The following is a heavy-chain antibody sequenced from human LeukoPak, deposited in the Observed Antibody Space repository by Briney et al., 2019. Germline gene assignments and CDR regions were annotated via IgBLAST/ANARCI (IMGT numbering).Heavy chain of an antibody. CDR3: AADSSSWYPVDFDY. V-gene: IGHV3-53*05. D-gene: IGHD6-13*01. CDR2: IYSGGST. J-gene: IGHJ4*02. CDR1: GFTVSSNY. Sequence: GGSLRLSCAASGFTVSSNYMSWVRQAPGKGLEWVSVIYSGGSTYYADSVKGRFTISRDNAKNSLYLQMNSLRAEDSALYYCAADSSSWYPVDFDYWGQGTLVTVSS.